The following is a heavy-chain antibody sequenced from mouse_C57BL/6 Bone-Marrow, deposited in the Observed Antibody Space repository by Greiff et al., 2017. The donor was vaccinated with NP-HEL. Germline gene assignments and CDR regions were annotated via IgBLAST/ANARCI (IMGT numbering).Heavy chain of an antibody. CDR2: ISYDGSN. V-gene: IGHV3-6*01. CDR1: GYSITSGYY. D-gene: IGHD1-1*01. CDR3: ARGDYSSSSWFAY. Sequence: ESGPGLVKPSQSLSLTCSVTGYSITSGYYWNWIRQFPGNKLEWMGYISYDGSNNYNPSLKNRISITRDTSKNQFFLKLNSVTTEDTATYYCARGDYSSSSWFAYWGQGTLVTVSA. J-gene: IGHJ3*01.